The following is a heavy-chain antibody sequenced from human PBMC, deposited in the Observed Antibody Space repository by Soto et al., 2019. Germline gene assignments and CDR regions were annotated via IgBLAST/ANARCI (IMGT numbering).Heavy chain of an antibody. D-gene: IGHD4-4*01. CDR3: TTLGRSNLYYYYYYMDV. J-gene: IGHJ6*03. V-gene: IGHV3-15*01. CDR2: IKSKTDGGTT. Sequence: GGSLRLSCAASGFTFSNAWMSWVRQAPGKGLEWVGRIKSKTDGGTTDYAAPVKGRFTISRDDSKNTLYLQMNSLKTEDTAVYYCTTLGRSNLYYYYYYMDVWGKGTTVTVSS. CDR1: GFTFSNAW.